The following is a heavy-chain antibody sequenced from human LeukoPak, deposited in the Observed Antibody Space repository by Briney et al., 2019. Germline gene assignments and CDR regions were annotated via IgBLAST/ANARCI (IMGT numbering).Heavy chain of an antibody. D-gene: IGHD5-12*01. J-gene: IGHJ4*02. Sequence: ASVKVSCKASGNTFTTYDINWVRQATGHGLEWMGWMNPNNGNTGYAQKFQRRVTITRNTSISTAYMELSSLRSEDTAVYYCARGARSKDYTDYDGSRLDYWGQGTLVNVSS. V-gene: IGHV1-8*03. CDR3: ARGARSKDYTDYDGSRLDY. CDR1: GNTFTTYD. CDR2: MNPNNGNT.